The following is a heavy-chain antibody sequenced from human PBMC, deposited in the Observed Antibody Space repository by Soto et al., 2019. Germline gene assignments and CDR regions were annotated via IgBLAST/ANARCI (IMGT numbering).Heavy chain of an antibody. CDR2: ISGSGGST. CDR3: AKGGTSVLRFLEWPLNPLFDY. Sequence: PGGSLRLSCAASGFTFSSYAMSWVRQAPGKGLEWVSAISGSGGSTYYADSVKGRFTISRDNSKNTLYLQMNSLRAEDTAVYYCAKGGTSVLRFLEWPLNPLFDYWGQGTLVTVSS. CDR1: GFTFSSYA. D-gene: IGHD3-3*01. J-gene: IGHJ4*02. V-gene: IGHV3-23*01.